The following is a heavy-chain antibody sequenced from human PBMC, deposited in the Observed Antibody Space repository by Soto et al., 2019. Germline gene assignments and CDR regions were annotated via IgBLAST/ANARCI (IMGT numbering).Heavy chain of an antibody. D-gene: IGHD3-22*01. J-gene: IGHJ4*02. V-gene: IGHV3-23*01. CDR1: GFTFGSYA. CDR2: AGPSGSST. CDR3: ARTYYYDSTGYYRTFDY. Sequence: GGSLRLSCAASGFTFGSYAMSWVRLAPGKGLEWVSVAGPSGSSTFYADSVRGRFTISRDNVENTLYLQMNSLRVADTALYFCARTYYYDSTGYYRTFDYWAQGNLVTVSS.